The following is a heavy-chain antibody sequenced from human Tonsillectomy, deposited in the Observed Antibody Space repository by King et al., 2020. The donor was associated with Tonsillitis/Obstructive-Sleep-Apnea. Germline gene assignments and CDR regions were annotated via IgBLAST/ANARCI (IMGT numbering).Heavy chain of an antibody. CDR1: GFTFISNS. CDR3: ARGYKSFDY. J-gene: IGHJ4*02. D-gene: IGHD3-10*01. Sequence: QLVQSGVGLVKPGGSLRLSCAASGFTFISNSMNWVRQAPGRGLEWVSSLTSSSCYIYFADSVKGRLTISRDNAKDALYLQMNSLRVEDTAVYYCARGYKSFDYWGQGTLVTVSS. CDR2: LTSSSCYI. V-gene: IGHV3-21*01.